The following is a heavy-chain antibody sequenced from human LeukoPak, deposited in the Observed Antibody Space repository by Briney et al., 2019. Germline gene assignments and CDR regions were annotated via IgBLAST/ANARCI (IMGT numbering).Heavy chain of an antibody. J-gene: IGHJ6*02. CDR2: ISAYNGNT. D-gene: IGHD3-22*01. CDR3: AREFKPPGMSMIADFYGMDV. V-gene: IGHV1-18*01. CDR1: GYTFTSYG. Sequence: ASVKVSCTASGYTFTSYGISWVRQAPGQGLEWMGWISAYNGNTNYAQKLQGRVTLTTDTSTRTAYMELRSLRSDDTAVYFCAREFKPPGMSMIADFYGMDVWGQGTTVTVSS.